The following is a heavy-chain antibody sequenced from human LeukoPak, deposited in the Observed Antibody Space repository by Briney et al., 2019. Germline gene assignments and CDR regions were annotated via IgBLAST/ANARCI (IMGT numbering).Heavy chain of an antibody. CDR2: IIPILGIA. Sequence: SVKVSCKASGGTFGSYTISWVRQAPGQGLEWMGRIIPILGIANYAQKFQGRVTITADKSTSTAYMELSSLRSEDTAVYYCARGRFLEWSEKPGWFDPWGQGTLVTVSS. V-gene: IGHV1-69*02. CDR3: ARGRFLEWSEKPGWFDP. D-gene: IGHD3-3*01. CDR1: GGTFGSYT. J-gene: IGHJ5*02.